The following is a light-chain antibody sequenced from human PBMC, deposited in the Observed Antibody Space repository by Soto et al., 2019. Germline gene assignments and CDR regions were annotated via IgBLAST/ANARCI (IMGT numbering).Light chain of an antibody. V-gene: IGKV1-39*01. CDR2: AAS. CDR3: QQYYSYPLT. J-gene: IGKJ4*01. Sequence: DIQMTHSPSSLSASVGDRVTSTCRASQSISSYLNWYQQKPGKAPKLLIYAASSLQSGVPSRFSGSGSGTDFTLTISCLQSEDFATYYCQQYYSYPLTFGGGTKVDIK. CDR1: QSISSY.